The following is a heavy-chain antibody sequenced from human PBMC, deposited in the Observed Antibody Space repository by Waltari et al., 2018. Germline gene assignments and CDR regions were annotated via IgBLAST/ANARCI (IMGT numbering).Heavy chain of an antibody. J-gene: IGHJ5*02. V-gene: IGHV3-21*01. CDR3: ARDTIFYGSGSYDP. CDR1: GFSFSDYN. CDR2: ISSKSPYI. D-gene: IGHD3-10*01. Sequence: QLVESGGGLVKPGSSLRLSCAASGFSFSDYNMHWLRRAPGMGLEWVSSISSKSPYIYYADSVRGRFSISRDNAENSLFLQMNNLRGEDTAVYYCARDTIFYGSGSYDPWGQGTRVTVSS.